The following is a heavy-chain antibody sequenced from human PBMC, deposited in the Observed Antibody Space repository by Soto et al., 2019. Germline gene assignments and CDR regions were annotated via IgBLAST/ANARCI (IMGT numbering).Heavy chain of an antibody. D-gene: IGHD6-6*01. J-gene: IGHJ6*02. CDR1: GGTFSSYA. CDR2: IIPIFGTA. Sequence: QVQLVQSGAEVKKPGSSVKVSWKASGGTFSSYAISWVRQAPGQGLEWMGGIIPIFGTANYAQKFQGRVTITADKSTSTAYMELSSLRSEDTAVYYCARDLRPGSRSIAARYYGMDVWGQGTTVTVSS. V-gene: IGHV1-69*06. CDR3: ARDLRPGSRSIAARYYGMDV.